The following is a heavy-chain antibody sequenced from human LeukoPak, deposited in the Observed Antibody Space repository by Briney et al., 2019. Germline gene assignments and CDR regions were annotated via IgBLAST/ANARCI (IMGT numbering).Heavy chain of an antibody. D-gene: IGHD6-13*01. J-gene: IGHJ4*02. CDR1: GSTFGDYG. CDR2: ISGSGDST. Sequence: PGRSLRLSCTASGSTFGDYGMSWVRQAPGKGLEWVSAISGSGDSTYYADSVKGRFTISRDNSKNTLYLQMNSLRAEDTAVYYCAKYPQLAYFDYWGQGTLVTVSS. CDR3: AKYPQLAYFDY. V-gene: IGHV3-23*01.